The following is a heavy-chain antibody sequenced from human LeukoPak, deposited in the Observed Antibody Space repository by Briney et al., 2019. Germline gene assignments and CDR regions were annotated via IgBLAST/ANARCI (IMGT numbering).Heavy chain of an antibody. CDR2: ISYDGSKK. J-gene: IGHJ4*02. CDR3: AREPYYYGSGSFLYYFDY. D-gene: IGHD3-10*01. Sequence: GGSLRLSCAASGFTFSSYAMHWVRQAPGKGLEWVAVISYDGSKKYYADSVKGRFTISRDNSKNTLYLQMNSLRAEDTAVYYCAREPYYYGSGSFLYYFDYWGQGTLVTVSS. CDR1: GFTFSSYA. V-gene: IGHV3-30-3*01.